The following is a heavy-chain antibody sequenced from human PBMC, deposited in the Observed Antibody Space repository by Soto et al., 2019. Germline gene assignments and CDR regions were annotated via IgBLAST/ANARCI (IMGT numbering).Heavy chain of an antibody. CDR3: ARLGNVDTAMVDGMDG. J-gene: IGHJ6*02. Sequence: QVQLVQSGAEVKKPGSSVKVSCKASGGTFSSYAISWVRQAPGQGLEWMGGIIPSFGTANYAQKFQGRVTITADKSTSTAYMELSSLRSEDTAVYYCARLGNVDTAMVDGMDGWGQGTTVTVSS. D-gene: IGHD5-18*01. CDR1: GGTFSSYA. CDR2: IIPSFGTA. V-gene: IGHV1-69*06.